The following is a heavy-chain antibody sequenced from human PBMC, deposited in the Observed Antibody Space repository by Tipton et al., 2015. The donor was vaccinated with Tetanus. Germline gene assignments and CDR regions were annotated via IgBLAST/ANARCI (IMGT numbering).Heavy chain of an antibody. J-gene: IGHJ3*02. V-gene: IGHV3-33*01. CDR2: IWYDGSNK. CDR1: GFTFSNYG. Sequence: SLRLSCAASGFTFSNYGIHWVRQAPGKGLEWVAVIWYDGSNKYYADSVKGRFTISRDNSKNTLYLQMNSLRAEDTAVYYCARDMRDFWSGYYAFDIWGQGTMVTVSS. D-gene: IGHD3-3*01. CDR3: ARDMRDFWSGYYAFDI.